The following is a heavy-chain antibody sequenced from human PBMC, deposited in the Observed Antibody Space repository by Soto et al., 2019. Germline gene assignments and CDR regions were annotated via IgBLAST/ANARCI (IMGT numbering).Heavy chain of an antibody. D-gene: IGHD1-1*01. V-gene: IGHV1-8*01. CDR3: KRGGQKRWNGGLIFFDY. CDR2: MNPNSGNT. CDR1: GYTFTSDD. J-gene: IGHJ4*02. Sequence: ASVKVSCKASGYTFTSDDINWVRQATGQGLEWMGWMNPNSGNTGYAQKFQGRVTMTRSTSISTAYMELSSLRSEDTAVYYCKRGGQKRWNGGLIFFDYGGKGTLVPVP.